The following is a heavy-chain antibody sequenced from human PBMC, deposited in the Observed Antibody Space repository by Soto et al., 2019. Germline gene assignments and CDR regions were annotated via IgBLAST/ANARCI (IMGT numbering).Heavy chain of an antibody. D-gene: IGHD3-10*01. CDR3: VRPLPSGRNYGLDV. CDR2: IYDNGTT. CDR1: GLTVSNAY. V-gene: IGHV3-53*01. Sequence: EVQLVESGGGLIQPGGSLRLSCAASGLTVSNAYMAWVRQAPGMGLEWVSVIYDNGTTYYADSVKGRFTISRDTSTNTLSLQMDSLRAEATAVYCCVRPLPSGRNYGLDVWGQGTTVTVSS. J-gene: IGHJ6*02.